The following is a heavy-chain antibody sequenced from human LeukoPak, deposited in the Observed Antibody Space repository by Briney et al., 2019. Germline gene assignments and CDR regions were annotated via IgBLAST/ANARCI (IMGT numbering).Heavy chain of an antibody. CDR3: AKALFPY. CDR1: GFTFSSYG. Sequence: GGSLRLSCAASGFTFSSYGMHWVRQAPGKGLEWVAVISYDGSNKYYADSVKGRFTISRDNSKNTLYLQMNSLRAEDTAVYYCAKALFPYWGQGTLVTVSS. CDR2: ISYDGSNK. V-gene: IGHV3-30*18. J-gene: IGHJ4*02.